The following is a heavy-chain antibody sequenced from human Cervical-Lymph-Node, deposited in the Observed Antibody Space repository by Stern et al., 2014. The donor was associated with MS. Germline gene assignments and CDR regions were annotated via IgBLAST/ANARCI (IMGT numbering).Heavy chain of an antibody. V-gene: IGHV1-46*03. CDR1: GDTFASYP. CDR3: ANPLPYAN. J-gene: IGHJ1*01. CDR2: VNPTECRT. D-gene: IGHD4-17*01. Sequence: QVQLVQSGAEVKKPGASVKVSCKASGDTFASYPIHWLRQAPGQGPEWMGIVNPTECRTTYAQTFQGRVTMTRDTSTRTVYMELSSLRAEDTAMYFCANPLPYANWGQGTRVTVSS.